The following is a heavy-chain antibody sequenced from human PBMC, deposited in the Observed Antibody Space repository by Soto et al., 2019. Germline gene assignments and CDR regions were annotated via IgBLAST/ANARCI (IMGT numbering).Heavy chain of an antibody. Sequence: GSLRLTCAVSGXTFSAYSIHWVRQVPGKGVTLGSRISDDGSTATYADSVKGLFVISRYNANNILYLEMNTLRADDSCLYYCARGPRVSSTGTGDHWGRGTLVTVSS. CDR3: ARGPRVSSTGTGDH. J-gene: IGHJ4*02. V-gene: IGHV3-74*01. CDR1: GXTFSAYS. D-gene: IGHD1-1*01. CDR2: ISDDGSTA.